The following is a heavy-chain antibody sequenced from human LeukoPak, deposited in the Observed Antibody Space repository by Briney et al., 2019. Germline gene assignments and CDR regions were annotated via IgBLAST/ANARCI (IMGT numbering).Heavy chain of an antibody. CDR2: ISSSSSYI. CDR3: AISAPNYYDSSGYYSYFQH. D-gene: IGHD3-22*01. J-gene: IGHJ1*01. CDR1: GFTFSSYS. V-gene: IGHV3-21*01. Sequence: PGGSLRLSCAASGFTFSSYSMNWVRQAPGKGLEWVSSISSSSSYIYYADSVKGRFTISRDNAKNSLYLQMTSLRAEDTAVYYCAISAPNYYDSSGYYSYFQHWGQGTLVTVSS.